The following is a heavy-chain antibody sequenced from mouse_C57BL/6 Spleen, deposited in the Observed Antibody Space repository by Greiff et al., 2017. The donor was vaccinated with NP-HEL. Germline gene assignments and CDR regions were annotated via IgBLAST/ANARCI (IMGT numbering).Heavy chain of an antibody. D-gene: IGHD2-1*01. CDR2: ISNGGGST. CDR3: ARDTYGNYEGGAMDY. V-gene: IGHV5-12*01. J-gene: IGHJ4*01. CDR1: GFTFSDYY. Sequence: VKLVESGGGLVQPGGSLKLSCAASGFTFSDYYMYWVRQTPEKRLEWVAYISNGGGSTYYPDTVKGRFTISRDNAKNTLYLQMSRLKSEDTAMYYCARDTYGNYEGGAMDYWGQGTSVTVSS.